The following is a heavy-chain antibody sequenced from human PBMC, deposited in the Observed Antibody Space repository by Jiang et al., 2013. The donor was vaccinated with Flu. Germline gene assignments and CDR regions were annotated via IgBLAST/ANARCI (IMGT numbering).Heavy chain of an antibody. CDR3: ARRGPPNGWEYGGYEFDY. D-gene: IGHD5-12*01. CDR2: IYPGDSDT. Sequence: IIYPGDSDTRYSPPSQGQVTISADKSISTAYLQWSSLKASDTAMYYCARRGPPNGWEYGGYEFDYWGQGTLVTVSS. V-gene: IGHV5-51*01. J-gene: IGHJ4*02.